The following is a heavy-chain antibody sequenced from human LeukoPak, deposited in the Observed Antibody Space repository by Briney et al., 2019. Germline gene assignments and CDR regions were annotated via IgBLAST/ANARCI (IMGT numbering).Heavy chain of an antibody. CDR1: GGSFSGYY. CDR2: INHSGST. Sequence: PSETLSLTCAVYGGSFSGYYWSWVRQRPGKGLEWIGEINHSGSTNYNPSLKSRVTISVDTSKNQFSLKLSSVTAADTAVYYCARYCSGGSCDQSDYWGQGTLVTVSS. CDR3: ARYCSGGSCDQSDY. J-gene: IGHJ4*02. D-gene: IGHD2-15*01. V-gene: IGHV4-34*01.